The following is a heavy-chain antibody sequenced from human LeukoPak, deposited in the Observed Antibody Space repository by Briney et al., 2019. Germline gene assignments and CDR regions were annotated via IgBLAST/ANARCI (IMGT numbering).Heavy chain of an antibody. J-gene: IGHJ4*02. V-gene: IGHV4-34*01. CDR1: GGSFSGYY. CDR3: AREGSTSCYVDY. CDR2: INHSGST. Sequence: KPSETLSLTCAVYGGSFSGYYWSWIRQPPGKGLEWIGEINHSGSTNYNPSLKSRVTISVDTSKNQFSLKLSSVTAADTAVYYCAREGSTSCYVDYWGQGTLVTVFS. D-gene: IGHD2-2*01.